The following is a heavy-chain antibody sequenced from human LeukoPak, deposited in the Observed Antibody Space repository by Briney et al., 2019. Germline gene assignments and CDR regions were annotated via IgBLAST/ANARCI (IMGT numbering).Heavy chain of an antibody. CDR1: GYTFTSYA. V-gene: IGHV1-3*01. CDR3: ARDPLGGPYYYYGMDV. Sequence: ASVKVSCKASGYTFTSYAMHWVRQAPGQRLEWMGWINAGNGNTKYSQKFQGRVTITRDTSASTAYMELSSLRPEDTAVYYRARDPLGGPYYYYGMDVWGQETTVTVSS. J-gene: IGHJ6*02. CDR2: INAGNGNT. D-gene: IGHD7-27*01.